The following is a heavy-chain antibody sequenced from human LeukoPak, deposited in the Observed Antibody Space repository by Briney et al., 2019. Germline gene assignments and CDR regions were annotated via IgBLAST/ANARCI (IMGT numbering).Heavy chain of an antibody. Sequence: ASVKVSCKASGYTFTGYYMHWVRQAPGQGLEWMGWINPNSGGTNYAQKFQGRVTMTRDTSISTAYMELSRLRSDDTAVYYCARSADYAFRFDPWGQGTPVTVSS. CDR3: ARSADYAFRFDP. D-gene: IGHD4-17*01. J-gene: IGHJ5*02. V-gene: IGHV1-2*02. CDR1: GYTFTGYY. CDR2: INPNSGGT.